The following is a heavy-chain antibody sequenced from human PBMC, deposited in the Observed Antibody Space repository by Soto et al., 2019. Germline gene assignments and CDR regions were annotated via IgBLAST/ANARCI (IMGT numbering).Heavy chain of an antibody. CDR2: IYYSGST. D-gene: IGHD3-10*01. V-gene: IGHV4-59*01. J-gene: IGHJ6*02. Sequence: NPSETLSLTCTVSGGSISSYYWSWIRQPPGKGLEWIGYIYYSGSTNYNTSLKSRVTISVDTSKNQFSLKLSSVTAADTAEYYCARDSMVRGLSYGMDVWGQGTTVTVSS. CDR3: ARDSMVRGLSYGMDV. CDR1: GGSISSYY.